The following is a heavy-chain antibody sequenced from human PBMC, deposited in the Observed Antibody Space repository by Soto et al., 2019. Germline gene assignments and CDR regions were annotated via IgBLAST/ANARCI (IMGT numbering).Heavy chain of an antibody. D-gene: IGHD1-26*01. Sequence: SQTLSLTCAISGDSVSSNSASWNWIRQSPSRGLEWLGRTYYRSKWYNDYAVAVKSRITINPDTSKNQFSLQLNSVTPEDTAVYYCTRDQSVSGSYYVNAFDIWGQGTMVTVSS. J-gene: IGHJ3*02. CDR1: GDSVSSNSAS. V-gene: IGHV6-1*01. CDR2: TYYRSKWYN. CDR3: TRDQSVSGSYYVNAFDI.